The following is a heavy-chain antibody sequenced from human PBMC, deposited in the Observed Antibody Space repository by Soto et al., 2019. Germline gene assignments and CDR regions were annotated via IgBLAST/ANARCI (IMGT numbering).Heavy chain of an antibody. V-gene: IGHV3-23*01. Sequence: PGGSLRLSCAASGFTFSSYAMSWVRQAPGKGLEWVSAISGSGGSTYYADSVKGRFTISRDNSKNTLYLQMNSLRAEDTAVYYCAKSYSNYYYYGMDVWGQGTTVTVSS. CDR3: AKSYSNYYYYGMDV. D-gene: IGHD4-4*01. CDR2: ISGSGGST. CDR1: GFTFSSYA. J-gene: IGHJ6*02.